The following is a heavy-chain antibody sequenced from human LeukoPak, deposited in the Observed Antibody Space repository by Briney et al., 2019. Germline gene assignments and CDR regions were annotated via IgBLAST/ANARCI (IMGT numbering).Heavy chain of an antibody. V-gene: IGHV4-38-2*02. D-gene: IGHD6-13*01. CDR1: GYSISSGYY. Sequence: SETLSLTRTVSGYSISSGYYWGWLRQPPGKGLEWIGSIYHSGSTYYNPSLKSRVTISIDMSKNQFSLRLSSVTAADTAVYFCAREGVAAAGAFDNWGQGTLVTVSA. J-gene: IGHJ4*02. CDR3: AREGVAAAGAFDN. CDR2: IYHSGST.